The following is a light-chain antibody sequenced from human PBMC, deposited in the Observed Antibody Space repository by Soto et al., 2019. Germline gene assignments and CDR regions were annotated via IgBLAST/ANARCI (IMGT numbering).Light chain of an antibody. Sequence: EIVLTQSPGTLSLSPGERATLSCRASQSVGTYLAWYQQKPGQAPRLLMYGASSRATGIPDRFSGSGSGTDFTLTISRLEPDDIEVYYCQQYVSIPLTLGGGTNVDIK. CDR2: GAS. V-gene: IGKV3-20*01. CDR1: QSVGTY. J-gene: IGKJ4*01. CDR3: QQYVSIPLT.